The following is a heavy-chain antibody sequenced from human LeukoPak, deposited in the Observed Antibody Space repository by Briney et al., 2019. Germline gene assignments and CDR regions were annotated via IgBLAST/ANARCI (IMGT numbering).Heavy chain of an antibody. J-gene: IGHJ4*02. CDR3: ARRESSGWSYFDY. D-gene: IGHD6-19*01. CDR2: IHYSGST. V-gene: IGHV4-39*01. Sequence: SETLPLTCTVSGDSISSSTYYWGWIRQPPGKGLEWIGSIHYSGSTYYNPSLKSRVTISVDTSKNQFSLKVSSVTAADTAVYYCARRESSGWSYFDYWGQGTLVTVSS. CDR1: GDSISSSTYY.